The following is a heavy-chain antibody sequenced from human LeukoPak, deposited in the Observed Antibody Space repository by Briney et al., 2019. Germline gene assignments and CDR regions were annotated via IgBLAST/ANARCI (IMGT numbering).Heavy chain of an antibody. CDR3: ARFGSTYLDRGIAVAGSRPGLDY. V-gene: IGHV5-51*01. CDR2: IYPGDSDT. J-gene: IGHJ4*02. D-gene: IGHD6-19*01. CDR1: GYSFTSDW. Sequence: GASLKISCKCSGYSFTSDWIGWGRQMPGKGLEWRGIIYPGDSDTRYSPSFQGQVTISADKSISTAYLQWSSLTASDTDMYYWARFGSTYLDRGIAVAGSRPGLDYWGQGTLVTVSS.